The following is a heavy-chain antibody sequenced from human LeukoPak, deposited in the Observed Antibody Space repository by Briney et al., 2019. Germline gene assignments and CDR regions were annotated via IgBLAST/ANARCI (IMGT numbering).Heavy chain of an antibody. D-gene: IGHD6-19*01. CDR1: GFTFRSYG. V-gene: IGHV3-30*02. CDR2: IRYDGSNN. J-gene: IGHJ4*02. CDR3: ARRSGIAVAGAFDY. Sequence: GGSLRLSCAASGFTFRSYGMHWVRQAPGKGLEWVAFIRYDGSNNYYADSVKGRFTISRDNSKNTLYLQMNSLRAEDTAVYYCARRSGIAVAGAFDYWGQGTLVTVSS.